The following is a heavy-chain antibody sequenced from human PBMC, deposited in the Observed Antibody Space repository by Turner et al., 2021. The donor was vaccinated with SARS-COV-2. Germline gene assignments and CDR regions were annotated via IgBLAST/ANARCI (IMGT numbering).Heavy chain of an antibody. CDR1: GFTFSSYW. J-gene: IGHJ4*02. V-gene: IGHV3-7*01. CDR3: ARVEMATISFDY. CDR2: IKQDGSEK. D-gene: IGHD5-12*01. Sequence: EVQLVESGGGLVQPGGFLRLSCAASGFTFSSYWMSWVGKAPGKGLEWVANIKQDGSEKYYVDSVKGRFTISRDNAQNSLYLQMNSLRAEDTAVYYCARVEMATISFDYWGQGTLVTVSS.